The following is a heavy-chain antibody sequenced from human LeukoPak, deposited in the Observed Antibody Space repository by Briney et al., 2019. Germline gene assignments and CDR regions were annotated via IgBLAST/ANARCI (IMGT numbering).Heavy chain of an antibody. CDR3: ARALIEVPPNYYYYGMDV. D-gene: IGHD2-21*01. CDR1: GYTFTSYY. Sequence: ASVKVSCKASGYTFTSYYMHWVRQAPGQGLEWMGIINPSGGSTSYAQKFQGRVTMTRDTSTGTVYMELSSLRSEDTAVNYCARALIEVPPNYYYYGMDVWGQGTTVTVSS. V-gene: IGHV1-46*01. J-gene: IGHJ6*02. CDR2: INPSGGST.